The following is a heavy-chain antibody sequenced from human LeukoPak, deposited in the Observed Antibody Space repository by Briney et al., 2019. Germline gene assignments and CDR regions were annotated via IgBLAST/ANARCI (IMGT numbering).Heavy chain of an antibody. CDR1: GGSISSGGYY. J-gene: IGHJ3*02. CDR3: AREVQGDFWSGYYSFGAFDI. V-gene: IGHV4-30-2*01. Sequence: SETLSLTCTVSGGSISSGGYYWSWIRQPPGKGLEWIGYIYHSGSTYYNPSLKSRVTISVDRSKNQFSLKQSSVTAADTAVYYCAREVQGDFWSGYYSFGAFDIWGQGTMVTVSS. CDR2: IYHSGST. D-gene: IGHD3-3*01.